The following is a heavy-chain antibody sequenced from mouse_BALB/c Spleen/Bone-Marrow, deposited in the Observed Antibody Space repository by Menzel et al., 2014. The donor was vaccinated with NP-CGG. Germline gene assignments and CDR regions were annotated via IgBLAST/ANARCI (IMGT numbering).Heavy chain of an antibody. CDR1: GFTFSSFG. D-gene: IGHD1-2*01. CDR3: ARGTTALRYFDV. J-gene: IGHJ1*01. Sequence: EVQGVESGGGLVQPGGSRKLSCAASGFTFSSFGMHWIRQAPEKGLEWVAYINGGSNTIYYADTVKGRFTISRDNPKNTLFLQMTSLRSEDTAVYFCARGTTALRYFDVWGAGTTVTVSS. CDR2: INGGSNTI. V-gene: IGHV5-17*02.